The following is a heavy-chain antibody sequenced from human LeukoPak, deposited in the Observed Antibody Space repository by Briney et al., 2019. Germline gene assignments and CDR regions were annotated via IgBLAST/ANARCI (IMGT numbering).Heavy chain of an antibody. J-gene: IGHJ3*02. V-gene: IGHV4-30-2*01. D-gene: IGHD3-10*01. Sequence: SETLSLTCTVSGDSISSGGYSWSWIRQPPGKGLEWIGYIYHSGSTYYNPSLKSRVTISVDRSKNQFSLKLSSVTAADTAVYYCARTTYGAYAFDIWGQGTMVTVSS. CDR1: GDSISSGGYS. CDR2: IYHSGST. CDR3: ARTTYGAYAFDI.